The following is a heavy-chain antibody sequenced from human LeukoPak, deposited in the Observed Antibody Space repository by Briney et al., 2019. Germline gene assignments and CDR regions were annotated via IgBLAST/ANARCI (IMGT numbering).Heavy chain of an antibody. Sequence: GGSLRLSCAASGFNVSSNYMSWVRQAPGKGLEWVSVIYSGGTTYYADSVKGRFTISRDNSKNTVYLQMNSLRAEDTAVYYCARADRSGWYTSFDYWGQGTLVTVSS. CDR2: IYSGGTT. V-gene: IGHV3-53*01. J-gene: IGHJ4*02. CDR1: GFNVSSNY. D-gene: IGHD6-19*01. CDR3: ARADRSGWYTSFDY.